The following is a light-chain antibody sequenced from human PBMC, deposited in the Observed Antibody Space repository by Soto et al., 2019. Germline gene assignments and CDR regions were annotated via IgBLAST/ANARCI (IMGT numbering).Light chain of an antibody. CDR2: KAS. V-gene: IGKV1-5*03. Sequence: DIQMTQSPSTLSASVGDRDTITCRASQSISSWLAWYQQKPGKAPKLLIYKASSLESGVPSRFSGSGSGTEFTLTISSLQPDDFATYHCKQYNSYSYTSGQGTKVDIK. CDR3: KQYNSYSYT. CDR1: QSISSW. J-gene: IGKJ2*01.